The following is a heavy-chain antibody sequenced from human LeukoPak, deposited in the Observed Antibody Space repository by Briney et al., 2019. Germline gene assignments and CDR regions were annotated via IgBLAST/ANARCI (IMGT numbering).Heavy chain of an antibody. CDR1: GFIFSTYW. CDR2: IKEDGSES. CDR3: AREDPGRIAADC. Sequence: PGGSLRLSCAASGFIFSTYWMSWVRQAPGKGLEWVANIKEDGSESHYVDSVKGRFTISRDNAKNSLFLQMNSLRGEDTAIYFCAREDPGRIAADCWGQGTLVTVSS. V-gene: IGHV3-7*01. J-gene: IGHJ4*02. D-gene: IGHD2-15*01.